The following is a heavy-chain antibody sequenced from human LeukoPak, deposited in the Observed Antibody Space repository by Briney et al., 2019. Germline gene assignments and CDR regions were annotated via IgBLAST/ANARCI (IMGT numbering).Heavy chain of an antibody. CDR2: MQSTGIS. V-gene: IGHV4-59*01. J-gene: IGHJ4*02. Sequence: PSETLSLTCSVCGHSISTYHWNWLRKPQGKGLEWSGYMQSTGISKYNPSLKSRVNIFVDTSKNQFVLNLRSVTAADTAVYYGARDKRHSYGRYFDPWGQGMLVTVSS. CDR1: GHSISTYH. CDR3: ARDKRHSYGRYFDP. D-gene: IGHD5-18*01.